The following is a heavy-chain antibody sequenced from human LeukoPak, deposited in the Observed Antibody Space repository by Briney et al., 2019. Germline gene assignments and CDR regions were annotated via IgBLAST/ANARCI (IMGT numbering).Heavy chain of an antibody. CDR2: IYYSGGT. J-gene: IGHJ4*02. CDR3: ARHERDYYDSSGYYYRLGLGFDY. V-gene: IGHV4-39*01. Sequence: SETLSLTCTVSGGSISSSSYYWGWIRQPPGKGLEWIGSIYYSGGTYYNPSLKSRVTISVDTSKNQFSLKLSSVTAADTAVYYCARHERDYYDSSGYYYRLGLGFDYWGQGTLVTVSS. D-gene: IGHD3-22*01. CDR1: GGSISSSSYY.